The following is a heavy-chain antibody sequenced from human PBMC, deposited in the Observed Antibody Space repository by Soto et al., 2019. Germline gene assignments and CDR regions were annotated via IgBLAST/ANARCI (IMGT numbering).Heavy chain of an antibody. CDR3: ARGDNDY. V-gene: IGHV1-46*01. CDR2: IHPDGGHT. J-gene: IGHJ4*02. CDR1: GYTFTNYY. Sequence: ASVKVSCKSSGYTFTNYYVQWVRQAPGQGLEWMGVIHPDGGHTTYSQKFQDRVTMTRDTFTSTIYMELSSLRSEDTAVYYCARGDNDYWRQRTLVTVSS.